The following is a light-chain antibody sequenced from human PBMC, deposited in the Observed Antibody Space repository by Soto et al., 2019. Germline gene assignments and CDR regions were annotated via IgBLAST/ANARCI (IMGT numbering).Light chain of an antibody. V-gene: IGKV3-20*01. Sequence: EIVLTQSPGTLSFSPGERATLSCRASQSVSSNYLAWYQQKPGQPPRLLIYGTSSRATGIPDRFSGSGSGTDYTLTIRRLEPDDFAVYYCQEHRTSPPSWTCGQGTKVEI. CDR1: QSVSSNY. CDR3: QEHRTSPPSWT. J-gene: IGKJ1*01. CDR2: GTS.